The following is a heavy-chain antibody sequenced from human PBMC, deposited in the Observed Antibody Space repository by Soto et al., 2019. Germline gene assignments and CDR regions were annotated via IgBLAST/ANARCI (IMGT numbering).Heavy chain of an antibody. Sequence: ASSEVSCKESGYTFTSYGSSWVRQDTGQGLEWMGWISAYNGNTNYAQKLQGRVTMTTDTSTSTAYMELRSLRSDDTAVYYCARRKWDSSWGDAFDIWGQGTMVNVS. CDR2: ISAYNGNT. CDR3: ARRKWDSSWGDAFDI. D-gene: IGHD3-22*01. CDR1: GYTFTSYG. J-gene: IGHJ3*02. V-gene: IGHV1-18*04.